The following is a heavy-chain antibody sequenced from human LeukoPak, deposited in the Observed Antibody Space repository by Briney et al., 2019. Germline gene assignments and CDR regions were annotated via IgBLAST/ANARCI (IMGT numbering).Heavy chain of an antibody. CDR3: ARATGYSSSWYYGYFQH. CDR2: IYYSGST. J-gene: IGHJ1*01. Sequence: SETLSLTCTVSGGSISSYYWSWIRQPPGKGLEWIGYIYYSGSTNYNPSLKSRVTISVDTSKNQFSLKLSSVTAADTAVYYCARATGYSSSWYYGYFQHWGQGTLVTVSS. V-gene: IGHV4-59*01. CDR1: GGSISSYY. D-gene: IGHD6-13*01.